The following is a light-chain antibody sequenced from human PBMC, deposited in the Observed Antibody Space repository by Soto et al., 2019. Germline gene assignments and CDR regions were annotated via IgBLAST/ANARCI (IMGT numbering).Light chain of an antibody. CDR1: QSISNN. J-gene: IGKJ4*01. V-gene: IGKV1-39*01. CDR3: HKSYRTPIT. CDR2: AAS. Sequence: DIQMTQSPSSLSASGGDRVTITCRASQSISNNLNWYQQKPGKAPRLLIYAASSLLSGVPSRFSGSGSGTDFTLVINSLQAEDFTAYYCHKSYRTPITLGGGTKVEIK.